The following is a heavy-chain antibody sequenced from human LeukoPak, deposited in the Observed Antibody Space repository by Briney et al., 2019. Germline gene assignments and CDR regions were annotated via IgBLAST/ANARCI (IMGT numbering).Heavy chain of an antibody. Sequence: GRSLRLSCAAFGFTFSSYWMHWVRQAPGKWLVWVSRINSDGSSTSYADSVKGRFTISRDNAKNTMYMQMTSLRAEDTAVYYCARDGRYCSGGSCYSGWLDHWGQGTLVTVSS. J-gene: IGHJ5*02. CDR1: GFTFSSYW. V-gene: IGHV3-74*01. CDR3: ARDGRYCSGGSCYSGWLDH. CDR2: INSDGSST. D-gene: IGHD2-15*01.